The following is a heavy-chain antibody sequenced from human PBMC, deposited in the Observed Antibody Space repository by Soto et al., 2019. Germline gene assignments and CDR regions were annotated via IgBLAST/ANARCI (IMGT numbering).Heavy chain of an antibody. V-gene: IGHV4-59*08. CDR3: ARHLVVVPAAMPGWFDP. CDR2: IYYSGST. Sequence: QVQLQESGPGLVKPSETLSLTCTVSGGSISSYYWSWIRQPPGKGLEWIGYIYYSGSTNYNPSLKSRATISVXXSXNXXSLKLSSVTAADTAVYYGARHLVVVPAAMPGWFDPWGQGTLVTVSS. J-gene: IGHJ5*02. CDR1: GGSISSYY. D-gene: IGHD2-2*01.